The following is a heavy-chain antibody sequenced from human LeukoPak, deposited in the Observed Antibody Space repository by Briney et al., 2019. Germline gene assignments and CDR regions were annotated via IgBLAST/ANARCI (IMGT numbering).Heavy chain of an antibody. Sequence: PSETLSLTCTVSGGSISSSSYYWGWMRQPPGKGLEWIGSIYYSGSTYYNPSLKSRVTISVDTSKNQFSLQLSSVTAADTAVYYCARLRSYYDILTGYTYYFDYWGQGTLVTVSS. V-gene: IGHV4-39*01. CDR3: ARLRSYYDILTGYTYYFDY. J-gene: IGHJ4*02. D-gene: IGHD3-9*01. CDR1: GGSISSSSYY. CDR2: IYYSGST.